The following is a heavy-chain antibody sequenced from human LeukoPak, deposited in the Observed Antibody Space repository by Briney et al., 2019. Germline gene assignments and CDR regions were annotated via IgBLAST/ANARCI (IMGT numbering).Heavy chain of an antibody. Sequence: SETLSLTCAVYGGSFSGYYWSWIRQPPGKGLEWIGEINHSGSTNYNPSLKSRVTISVDTSKNQFSLKLSSVTAADTAVYYCARDGSPNYYYGMDVWGQGTTVTVSS. CDR3: ARDGSPNYYYGMDV. J-gene: IGHJ6*02. CDR1: GGSFSGYY. D-gene: IGHD1-1*01. CDR2: INHSGST. V-gene: IGHV4-34*01.